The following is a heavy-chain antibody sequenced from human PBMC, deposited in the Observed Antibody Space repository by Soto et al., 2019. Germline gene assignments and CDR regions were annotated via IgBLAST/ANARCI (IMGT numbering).Heavy chain of an antibody. D-gene: IGHD1-1*01. CDR2: ISYDGSNK. CDR1: GFSFSSYG. CDR3: AKDRSHPLERYGMEV. J-gene: IGHJ6*02. V-gene: IGHV3-30*18. Sequence: SLRLSCAASGFSFSSYGMHWVRQAPGKGLEWVAVISYDGSNKYYADSVKGRSTISRDNSKSTLYLQMNSLRAEDTAVYYCAKDRSHPLERYGMEVWGQGTTVTVSS.